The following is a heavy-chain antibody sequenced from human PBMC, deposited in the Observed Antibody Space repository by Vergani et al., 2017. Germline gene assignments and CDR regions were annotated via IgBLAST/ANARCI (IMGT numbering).Heavy chain of an antibody. V-gene: IGHV1-69*04. CDR3: AREDGDYGFDY. CDR2: IIPILGIA. D-gene: IGHD4-17*01. J-gene: IGHJ4*02. CDR1: GGTFSSYA. Sequence: QVQLVQSGAEVKKPGSSVKVSCKASGGTFSSYAISWVRQAPGQGLEWMGRIIPILGIANYAQKFQGRVTITADKSMSTAYMELSSLRSEDTAVYYCAREDGDYGFDYWGQGTLVTVSS.